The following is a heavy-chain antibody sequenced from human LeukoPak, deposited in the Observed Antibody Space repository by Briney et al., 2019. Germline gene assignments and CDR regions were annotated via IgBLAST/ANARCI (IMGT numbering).Heavy chain of an antibody. V-gene: IGHV3-74*01. D-gene: IGHD3-22*01. CDR2: INSDGINT. J-gene: IGHJ5*02. CDR3: ARDLGQYYDTSDNWFDP. Sequence: GGSLRLSCAASGFTFSNYWMHWVRQAPGKGLVWVSRINSDGINTSYADSVKGRFTISRDNAKNTLNLQMNSLRAEDTAVYYCARDLGQYYDTSDNWFDPWSQGTLVTVSS. CDR1: GFTFSNYW.